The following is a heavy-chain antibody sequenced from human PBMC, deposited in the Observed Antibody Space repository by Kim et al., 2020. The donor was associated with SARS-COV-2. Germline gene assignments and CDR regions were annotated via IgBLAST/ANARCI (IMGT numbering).Heavy chain of an antibody. Sequence: ASVKVSCEVSGYTLTELSMHWVRQAPGKGLEWMGGFDPEDGETIYAQKFQGRVTMTEDTSTDTAYMELSSLRSEDTAVYYCATAPPIAAAGTNWFDPWGQGTLVTVSS. J-gene: IGHJ5*02. D-gene: IGHD6-13*01. CDR3: ATAPPIAAAGTNWFDP. CDR1: GYTLTELS. CDR2: FDPEDGET. V-gene: IGHV1-24*01.